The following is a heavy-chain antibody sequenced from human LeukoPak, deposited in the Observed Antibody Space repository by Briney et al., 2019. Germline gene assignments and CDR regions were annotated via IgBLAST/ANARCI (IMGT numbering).Heavy chain of an antibody. Sequence: GGSLRLSCAASGFTFNIYAMSWVRQTPGKGLEWVSSITSRDGTTYYTDSVKGRLTISRDNSENTLYLQMNSLRAEDTAIYYCVRDRPNYYDSSGHYYRRDGDYWGQGTLVTVSS. CDR2: ITSRDGTT. CDR3: VRDRPNYYDSSGHYYRRDGDY. J-gene: IGHJ4*02. CDR1: GFTFNIYA. D-gene: IGHD3-22*01. V-gene: IGHV3-23*01.